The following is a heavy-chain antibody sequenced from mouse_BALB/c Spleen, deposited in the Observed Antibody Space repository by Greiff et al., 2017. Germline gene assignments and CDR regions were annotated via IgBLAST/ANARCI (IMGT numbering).Heavy chain of an antibody. Sequence: EVQLQQSGAELVKPGASVKLSCTASGFNIKDTYMHWVKQRPEQGLEWIGRIDPANGNTKYDPKFQGKATITADTSSNTAYLQLSSLTSEDTAVYYCASLYGSPYWGQGTLVTVSA. CDR1: GFNIKDTY. CDR3: ASLYGSPY. V-gene: IGHV14-3*02. CDR2: IDPANGNT. J-gene: IGHJ3*01. D-gene: IGHD2-1*01.